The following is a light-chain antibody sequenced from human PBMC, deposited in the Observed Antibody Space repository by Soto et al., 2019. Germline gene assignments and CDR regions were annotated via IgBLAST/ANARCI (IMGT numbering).Light chain of an antibody. CDR1: SSDVGAYNY. Sequence: QSALTQPASVSGSPGQSITISCTGTSSDVGAYNYVSWYQQYPGKAPKLMIYEVNTRPSGVSNRFSGSKSGNTAALAISGVQAGEEADYYCCSLQGGNICLFGGGTKVTVL. J-gene: IGLJ3*02. CDR3: CSLQGGNICL. V-gene: IGLV2-14*01. CDR2: EVN.